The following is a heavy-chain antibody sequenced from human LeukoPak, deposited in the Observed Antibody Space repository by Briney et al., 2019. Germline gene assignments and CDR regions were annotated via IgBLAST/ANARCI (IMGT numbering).Heavy chain of an antibody. J-gene: IGHJ4*02. CDR1: GFTFNSYG. CDR3: AKQVAAATPSGIYYFDY. V-gene: IGHV3-30*02. D-gene: IGHD6-25*01. CDR2: IRYDESNK. Sequence: GGSLRLSCAASGFTFNSYGMHWVRQTPGKGLEWVVYIRYDESNKYYAESVKGRFTISRDNSKNTVYLQMNSLRAEDTAVYYCAKQVAAATPSGIYYFDYWGQGTLVTVSS.